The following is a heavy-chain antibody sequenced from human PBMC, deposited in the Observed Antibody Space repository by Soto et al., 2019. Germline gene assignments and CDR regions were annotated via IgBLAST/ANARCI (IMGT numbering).Heavy chain of an antibody. V-gene: IGHV3-23*01. Sequence: EVQLLESGGGLVQPGGSLRLSCAASGFTFSSYAMSWVRQAPGKGLEWVSVISGSGDSTYYADSVRGRFTISRDNSKNTLYRQMNTLGAEDTPVYYCAKDRDGAAAGPTKFYGMDVWGQGPTVTVSS. CDR3: AKDRDGAAAGPTKFYGMDV. J-gene: IGHJ6*01. D-gene: IGHD6-13*01. CDR2: ISGSGDST. CDR1: GFTFSSYA.